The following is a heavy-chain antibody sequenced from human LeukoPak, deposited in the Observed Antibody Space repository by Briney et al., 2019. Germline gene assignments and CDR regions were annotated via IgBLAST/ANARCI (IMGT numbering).Heavy chain of an antibody. V-gene: IGHV4-4*09. D-gene: IGHD2-2*01. CDR3: ARQKCTSASCLTKNAFDI. CDR2: IYTSGST. J-gene: IGHJ3*02. CDR1: GSISGYY. Sequence: SETLSLTCTVSGSISGYYWSWIRQPPRKGLEWIGHIYTSGSTNYNPSLESRVTISVDTSKNQFSLDLSSVTAADTAVYYCARQKCTSASCLTKNAFDIWGQGTMVTVSS.